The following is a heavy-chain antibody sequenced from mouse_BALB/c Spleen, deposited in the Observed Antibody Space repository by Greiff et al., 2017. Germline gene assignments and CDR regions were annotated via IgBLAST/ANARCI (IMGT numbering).Heavy chain of an antibody. J-gene: IGHJ3*01. CDR3: ARSDRYDGAWFAY. CDR1: GYTFTSYW. CDR2: INPSTGYT. V-gene: IGHV1-7*01. D-gene: IGHD2-14*01. Sequence: QVQLQQSGAELAKPGASVKMSCKASGYTFTSYWMHWVKQRPGQGLEWIGYINPSTGYTEYNQKFKDKATLTADKSSSTAYMQLSSLTSEDSAVYYCARSDRYDGAWFAYWGQGTLVTVSA.